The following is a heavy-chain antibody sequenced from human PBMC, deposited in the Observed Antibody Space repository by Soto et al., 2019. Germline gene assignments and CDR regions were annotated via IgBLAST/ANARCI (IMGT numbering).Heavy chain of an antibody. V-gene: IGHV1-3*01. CDR1: GYTFTTYA. CDR3: AIVGWDPQGYGDWHY. CDR2: INPGYGNT. D-gene: IGHD4-17*01. Sequence: VQLVQSGAGVKKPGASVKLSCRGSGYTFTTYAMHWVRQAPGQSLEWMGWINPGYGNTKYSQKFQDRVTITRDVTATTVYMELTSLTSKDTAVYFCAIVGWDPQGYGDWHYWGQGALVNVSS. J-gene: IGHJ4*02.